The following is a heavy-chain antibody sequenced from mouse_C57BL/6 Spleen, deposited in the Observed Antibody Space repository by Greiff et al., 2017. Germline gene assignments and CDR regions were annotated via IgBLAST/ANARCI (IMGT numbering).Heavy chain of an antibody. D-gene: IGHD1-1*01. J-gene: IGHJ3*01. CDR1: GFTFSDYG. CDR2: ISSGSSTI. CDR3: ATGYYGSSYGFAY. V-gene: IGHV5-17*01. Sequence: EVQRVESGGGLVKPGGSLKLSCAASGFTFSDYGMHWVRQAPEKGLEWVAYISSGSSTIYYADTVKGRFTISSDNAKNTLFLQMTSLRSEDTAMYYCATGYYGSSYGFAYWGQGTLVTVSA.